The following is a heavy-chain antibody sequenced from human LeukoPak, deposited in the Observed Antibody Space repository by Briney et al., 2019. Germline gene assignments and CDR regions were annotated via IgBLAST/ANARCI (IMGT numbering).Heavy chain of an antibody. J-gene: IGHJ4*02. D-gene: IGHD2-8*01. Sequence: PGGSLRLSCAASGFSFSDAWMSWVRQAPGKGLEWVSSISSSSSYIYYADSVKGRFTVSRDNAKNSLYLQMNSLRAEDTAVYYCAREGLYPYWGQGTLVTVSS. V-gene: IGHV3-21*01. CDR2: ISSSSSYI. CDR3: AREGLYPY. CDR1: GFSFSDAW.